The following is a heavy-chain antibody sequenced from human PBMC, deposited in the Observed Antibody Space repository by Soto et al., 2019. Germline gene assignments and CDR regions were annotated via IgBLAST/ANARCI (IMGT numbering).Heavy chain of an antibody. D-gene: IGHD2-15*01. CDR2: IIPIFGTA. Sequence: QVQLVQSGAEVKKPGSSVKVSCKASGGTFSSYAISWVRQAPGQGLEWMGGIIPIFGTANYAQKFQGRVTFTADESTSTAYMELSSLRSEDTAVYYCARDRGYCSGGSCYDYFDYWGQGTLVTVSS. V-gene: IGHV1-69*12. J-gene: IGHJ4*02. CDR1: GGTFSSYA. CDR3: ARDRGYCSGGSCYDYFDY.